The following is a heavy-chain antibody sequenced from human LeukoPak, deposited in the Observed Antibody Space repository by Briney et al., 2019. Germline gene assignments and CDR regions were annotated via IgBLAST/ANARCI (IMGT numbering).Heavy chain of an antibody. CDR1: GFSFSTYA. CDR3: AKAGCSSTTCYANS. D-gene: IGHD2-2*01. J-gene: IGHJ4*02. Sequence: GGSLRLSRTASGFSFSTYAMHWVRQAPGKGLERVAVISYDGSNKYYVDAVKGRFTISRDNSKNTLYLQMNSLRADDTSVYYCAKAGCSSTTCYANSWGQGNLVTVSS. CDR2: ISYDGSNK. V-gene: IGHV3-30*18.